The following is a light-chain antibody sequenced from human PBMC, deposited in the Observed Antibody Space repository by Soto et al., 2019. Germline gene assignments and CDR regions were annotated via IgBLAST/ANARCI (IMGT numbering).Light chain of an antibody. V-gene: IGLV2-14*01. CDR3: SSNTSSSTHYV. Sequence: QSVLTQPASVSGSPGQSITISCTGTSSDVGGYNYVSWYQQHPGKAPKLMIYEVNNRPSGVSNRFSGSKSGNTASLTISGLQAEDEADYYCSSNTSSSTHYVFGTGTKLTVL. CDR2: EVN. J-gene: IGLJ1*01. CDR1: SSDVGGYNY.